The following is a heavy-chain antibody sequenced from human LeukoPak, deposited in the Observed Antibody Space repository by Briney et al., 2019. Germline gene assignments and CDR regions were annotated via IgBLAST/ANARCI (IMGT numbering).Heavy chain of an antibody. CDR2: FDPEDGET. D-gene: IGHD4-17*01. J-gene: IGHJ4*02. CDR3: ATDAYGDYFGSNY. V-gene: IGHV1-24*01. CDR1: GYTFIRYY. Sequence: ASVKVSCKASGYTFIRYYMHWVRQAPGKGLEWMGGFDPEDGETIYAQKFQGRVTMTEDTSTDTAYMELSSLRSEDTAVYYCATDAYGDYFGSNYWGQGTLVTISS.